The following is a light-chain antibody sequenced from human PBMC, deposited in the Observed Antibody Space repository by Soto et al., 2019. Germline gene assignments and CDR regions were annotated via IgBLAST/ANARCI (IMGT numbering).Light chain of an antibody. V-gene: IGKV3-15*01. Sequence: EIVMTQSPATLSVSPGERATLSCRASQSVSSNLAWYQQKPGQAPRLLIYGASTRATGIPARFSGSGSGTEFTLTISSLQSIEFAVSYCQQSKNGPRTFRQGTMV. CDR3: QQSKNGPRT. CDR2: GAS. CDR1: QSVSSN. J-gene: IGKJ1*01.